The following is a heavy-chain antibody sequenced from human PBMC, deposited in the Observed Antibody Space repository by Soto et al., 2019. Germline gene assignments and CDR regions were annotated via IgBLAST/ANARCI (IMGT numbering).Heavy chain of an antibody. CDR2: IYHSGST. CDR3: ARGRYCSSTSCSPNWFDP. Sequence: QLQLQESGSGLVKPSQTLSLTCAVSGGSINSGDFSLSWIRQPPGKGLEWIGYIYHSGSTYYNPSLKSRVTISVDRSKNQFSPKLSSVTAADTAVYYCARGRYCSSTSCSPNWFDPWGQGTLVTVSS. J-gene: IGHJ5*02. V-gene: IGHV4-30-2*01. CDR1: GGSINSGDFS. D-gene: IGHD2-2*01.